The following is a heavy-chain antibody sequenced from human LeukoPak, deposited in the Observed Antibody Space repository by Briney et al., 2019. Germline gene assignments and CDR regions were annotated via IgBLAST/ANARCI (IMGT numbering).Heavy chain of an antibody. CDR2: IYTSGAT. Sequence: PSETLSLTCTVSGDSISSHYWSWIRQPAGKELEWIGRIYTSGATSYNPSLKSRVTMSVDTSKNKFSLKQSSVTAADTAVYYCARGYYDILTGYFFYWYFDLWGRGTQVTVSS. CDR1: GDSISSHY. CDR3: ARGYYDILTGYFFYWYFDL. D-gene: IGHD3-9*01. J-gene: IGHJ2*01. V-gene: IGHV4-4*07.